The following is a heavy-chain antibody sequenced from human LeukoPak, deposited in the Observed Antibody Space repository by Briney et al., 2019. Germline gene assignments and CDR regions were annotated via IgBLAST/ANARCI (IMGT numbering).Heavy chain of an antibody. CDR2: ISTDGDT. Sequence: GGSLRLSCAASGFTFSSYWMSWVRQAPGKGLEWVSSISTDGDTYYTDSVKGRFTISRDVSRNTLFLQMISLRAEDTALYYCARSRSGSVAGTSDYWGQGTLVIVSS. D-gene: IGHD6-19*01. V-gene: IGHV3-23*01. CDR3: ARSRSGSVAGTSDY. CDR1: GFTFSSYW. J-gene: IGHJ4*02.